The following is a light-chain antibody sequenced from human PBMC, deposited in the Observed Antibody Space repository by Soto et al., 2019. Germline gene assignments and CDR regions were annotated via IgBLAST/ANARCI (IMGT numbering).Light chain of an antibody. CDR3: LSYAGSTNYV. V-gene: IGLV2-8*01. Sequence: QSALTQPPSASGSPGQSVSISCTGTSRDVGGNNYVSWYQQHPGKAPKLMIYEVSKRPSGVPDRFSGSKSGNTASLTVSGLQAEDEADYFCLSYAGSTNYVLGTGTKVTVL. CDR2: EVS. CDR1: SRDVGGNNY. J-gene: IGLJ1*01.